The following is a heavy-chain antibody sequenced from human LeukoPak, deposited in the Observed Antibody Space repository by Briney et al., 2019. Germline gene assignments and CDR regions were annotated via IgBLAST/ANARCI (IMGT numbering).Heavy chain of an antibody. J-gene: IGHJ4*02. CDR2: IYYGGST. V-gene: IGHV4-39*07. CDR1: GGSVSSSNHY. Sequence: SETLSLTCTVSGGSVSSSNHYWGWIRQPPGKGLEWIGSIYYGGSTYYNPSLKSRVTISVDTSKNQFSLHLNSVTAADTAVYYCARGFYYCGGDCSAYYFDYWGQGTLVTVSS. CDR3: ARGFYYCGGDCSAYYFDY. D-gene: IGHD2-21*02.